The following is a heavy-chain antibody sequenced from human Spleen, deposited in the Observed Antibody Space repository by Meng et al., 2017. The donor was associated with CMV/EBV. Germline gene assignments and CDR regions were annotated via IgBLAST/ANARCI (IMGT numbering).Heavy chain of an antibody. J-gene: IGHJ4*02. Sequence: ASVKVSCKASGYTFTGYYIHWVRQAPGQGLEWMGWINPNSGGTNYAQKFQGRVTMTRDTSISTAYMELSSLKASDTAMYYCARQKDIVVVPAAALDYWGQGTLVTVSS. V-gene: IGHV1-2*02. D-gene: IGHD2-2*01. CDR1: GYTFTGYY. CDR3: ARQKDIVVVPAAALDY. CDR2: INPNSGGT.